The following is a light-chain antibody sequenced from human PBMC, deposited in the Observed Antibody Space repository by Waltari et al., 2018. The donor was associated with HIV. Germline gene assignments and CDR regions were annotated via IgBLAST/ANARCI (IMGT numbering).Light chain of an antibody. CDR3: QQLKTYPLS. V-gene: IGKV1-9*01. CDR2: SVS. J-gene: IGKJ4*01. Sequence: IQLTQSPSFLSASVGERLTITCRATQGVGSYLAWYLQKPGKAPNLLIYSVSVLQTGVPSRFSGSGSGTEFTLTISGLQPEDFATYYCQQLKTYPLSFGGGTKVEIK. CDR1: QGVGSY.